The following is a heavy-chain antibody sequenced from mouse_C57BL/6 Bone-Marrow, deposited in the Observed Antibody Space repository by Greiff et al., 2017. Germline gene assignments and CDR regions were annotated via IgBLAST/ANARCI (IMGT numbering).Heavy chain of an antibody. V-gene: IGHV5-4*03. Sequence: EVKLVESGGGLVKPGGSLKLSCAASGFTFSSYAMSWVRQTPEKRLEWVATISDGGSYTYYPDNVKGRFTISRDNAKNNLYLQMSHLKSEDTAMYYCARALTTVVPLAYWGQGTLVTVSA. CDR3: ARALTTVVPLAY. CDR1: GFTFSSYA. J-gene: IGHJ3*01. CDR2: ISDGGSYT. D-gene: IGHD1-1*01.